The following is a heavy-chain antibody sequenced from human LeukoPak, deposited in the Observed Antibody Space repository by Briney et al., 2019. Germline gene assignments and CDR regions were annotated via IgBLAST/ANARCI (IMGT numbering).Heavy chain of an antibody. J-gene: IGHJ5*02. CDR2: IKHSGST. CDR3: ARRKGYTMVRGANYWFDP. CDR1: GGSFSGYY. V-gene: IGHV4-34*01. D-gene: IGHD3-10*01. Sequence: SETLSLTCAVYGGSFSGYYWSWIRQPPGKGLEWIGEIKHSGSTNYNPSLKSRVTISVDTSKNQFSLKLSSVTAADTAVYYCARRKGYTMVRGANYWFDPWGQGTLVTVSS.